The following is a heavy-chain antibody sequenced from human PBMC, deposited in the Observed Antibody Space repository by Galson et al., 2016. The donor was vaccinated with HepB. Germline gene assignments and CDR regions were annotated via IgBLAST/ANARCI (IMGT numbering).Heavy chain of an antibody. J-gene: IGHJ4*02. Sequence: SLRLSCAASGFTFSNAWMNWVRQAPGKGLEWVGHIKSKTNGGTTDYAAPVKGRFTISRDDSKNTLYLQMNSLRAEDTAVYYCAKARPITMIVVLGEADFDYWGQGTLVTVYS. CDR1: GFTFSNAW. V-gene: IGHV3-15*07. CDR2: IKSKTNGGTT. CDR3: AKARPITMIVVLGEADFDY. D-gene: IGHD3-22*01.